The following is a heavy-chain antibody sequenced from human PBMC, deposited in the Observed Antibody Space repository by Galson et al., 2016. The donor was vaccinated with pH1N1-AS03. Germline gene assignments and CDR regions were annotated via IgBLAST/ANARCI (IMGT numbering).Heavy chain of an antibody. Sequence: SVKVSCKASGYIFTDFYVHWVRQAPGQGLEWMGWINPENGVTNCAQKFQAWVTMTGDTSISTAYMELHGLKSDDTAVYYCARDPRGPCSSATCATTYYFGMDVWGQGTTVIVSS. V-gene: IGHV1-2*04. CDR2: INPENGVT. CDR3: ARDPRGPCSSATCATTYYFGMDV. J-gene: IGHJ6*02. D-gene: IGHD1-26*01. CDR1: GYIFTDFY.